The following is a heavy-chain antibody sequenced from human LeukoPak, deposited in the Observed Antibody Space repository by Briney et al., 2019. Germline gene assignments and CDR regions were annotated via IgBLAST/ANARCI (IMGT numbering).Heavy chain of an antibody. CDR3: ARETLAGDYMDV. D-gene: IGHD6-13*01. J-gene: IGHJ6*03. CDR1: GFTFSSYA. Sequence: GGSLRLSCAASGFTFSSYAMSWVRQAPGKGLEWVSYISTSGSTIYYADSVKGRFTISRDNAKNSLYLQMNSLRAEDTAVYYCARETLAGDYMDVWGKGTTVTVSS. V-gene: IGHV3-48*04. CDR2: ISTSGSTI.